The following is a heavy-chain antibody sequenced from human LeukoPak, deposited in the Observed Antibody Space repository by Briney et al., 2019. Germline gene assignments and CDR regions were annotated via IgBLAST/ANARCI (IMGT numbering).Heavy chain of an antibody. J-gene: IGHJ5*02. CDR1: GYTFTSYG. V-gene: IGHV1-18*01. CDR2: ISAYNGNT. D-gene: IGHD6-13*01. CDR3: ARNRYSSSWGSHTNWFDP. Sequence: ASVKVSCMASGYTFTSYGISWVRQAPGQGLEWMGWISAYNGNTNYAQKLQGRVTMTTDTSTSTAYMELRSLRSDDTAVYYCARNRYSSSWGSHTNWFDPWGQGTLVTVSS.